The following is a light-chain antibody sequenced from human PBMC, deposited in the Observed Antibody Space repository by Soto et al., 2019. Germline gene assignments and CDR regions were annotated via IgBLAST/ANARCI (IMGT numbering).Light chain of an antibody. J-gene: IGLJ3*02. CDR2: GNS. Sequence: QSVLTQPPSVSGAPGQRVTISCTGSSSNIGAGYDVHWYQQLPGTAPKLLIYGNSNRPSGVPDRFSGSKSGTSASLAITGLQDEDEADYYCQSYDSSLSGSNWVFGGGTKLTVL. CDR3: QSYDSSLSGSNWV. V-gene: IGLV1-40*01. CDR1: SSNIGAGYD.